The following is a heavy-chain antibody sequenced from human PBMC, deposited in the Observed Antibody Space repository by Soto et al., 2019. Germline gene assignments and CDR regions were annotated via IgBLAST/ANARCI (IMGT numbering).Heavy chain of an antibody. D-gene: IGHD1-1*01. CDR1: GFNLGSYW. V-gene: IGHV3-74*01. CDR3: ARGGLDPFDY. Sequence: EVQLVESGGGLVQPGGSLRLPCAASGFNLGSYWMHWVRQAPGKGLVWVSRINDYGTTINYAESVEGRFTISRDDAKSEVYLQMNNLRAEDTAVYYCARGGLDPFDYWGQGALVTVSS. J-gene: IGHJ4*02. CDR2: INDYGTTI.